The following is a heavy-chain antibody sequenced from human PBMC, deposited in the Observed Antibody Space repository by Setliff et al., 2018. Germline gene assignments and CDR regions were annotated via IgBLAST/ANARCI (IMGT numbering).Heavy chain of an antibody. Sequence: LRLSCAASGFTFSSHWMTWVRQAPRKGLEWVANINQDGSETYYVDSLKGRFSVSRDNGKNSLYLQMNSLRAEDTAVYYCARASKGLYCGSDCFDYWGQGMLVTVSS. V-gene: IGHV3-7*01. CDR1: GFTFSSHW. D-gene: IGHD2-21*01. CDR3: ARASKGLYCGSDCFDY. J-gene: IGHJ4*01. CDR2: INQDGSET.